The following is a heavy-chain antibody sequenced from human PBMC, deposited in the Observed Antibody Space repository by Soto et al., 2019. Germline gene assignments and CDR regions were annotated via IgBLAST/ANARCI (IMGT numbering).Heavy chain of an antibody. V-gene: IGHV4-31*03. CDR2: MFYSGTT. J-gene: IGHJ5*02. CDR3: ARSFYDLSTATGGHWFDP. D-gene: IGHD3-9*01. Sequence: PSETLSLTCTVPGGTINTAGYYCTRVRNSPGTGLEWVGYMFYSGTTYYNASLESRLTMSLDKSKNHFSLRLSSVTAADTAYYYCARSFYDLSTATGGHWFDPWGHGTLVTVSS. CDR1: GGTINTAGYY.